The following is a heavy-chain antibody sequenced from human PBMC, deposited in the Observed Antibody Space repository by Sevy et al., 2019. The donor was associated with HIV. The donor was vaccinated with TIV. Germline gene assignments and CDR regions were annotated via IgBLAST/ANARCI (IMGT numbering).Heavy chain of an antibody. Sequence: GGSLRLSCIGSGLSFSYYGIHWVRQSPGKGLDWVAVISHDGINEYYADSVKGRFTISRDNSKNTVYLEMNSLRNEDTAIYFCANAYCGSYSHSYLYALDVWGQRTTVTVSS. D-gene: IGHD1-26*01. CDR3: ANAYCGSYSHSYLYALDV. J-gene: IGHJ6*02. V-gene: IGHV3-30*18. CDR2: ISHDGINE. CDR1: GLSFSYYG.